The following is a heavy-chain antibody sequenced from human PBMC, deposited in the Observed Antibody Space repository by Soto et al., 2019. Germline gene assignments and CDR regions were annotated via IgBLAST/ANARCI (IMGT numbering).Heavy chain of an antibody. CDR1: GFSFSTSGVG. CDR3: ARGLATLPVFAFDV. CDR2: IYWSGDE. J-gene: IGHJ3*01. Sequence: QMTLKESGPTLVKPTQTLTLTCSFSGFSFSTSGVGVGWVRQPPGKALEWLALIYWSGDEHYRPSLKSRLTITKDTSKNQVVLIMTNMDPVDTATDYCARGLATLPVFAFDVWGQGTTVTVSS. D-gene: IGHD6-6*01. V-gene: IGHV2-5*01.